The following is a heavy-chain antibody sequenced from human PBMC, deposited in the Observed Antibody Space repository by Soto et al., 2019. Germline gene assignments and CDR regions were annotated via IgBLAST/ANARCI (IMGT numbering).Heavy chain of an antibody. J-gene: IGHJ5*02. V-gene: IGHV1-2*04. CDR2: INPNSGGT. CDR3: ARVKGGWAAAGTGWFDP. CDR1: GDTYTGYY. Sequence: APVRVSCKASGDTYTGYYIHWVRMAPEQGLEWMGWINPNSGGTNYAQKFQGWVTMTRDTSISTAYMELSRLRSDDTAVYYCARVKGGWAAAGTGWFDPWGQGTLVTVSS. D-gene: IGHD6-13*01.